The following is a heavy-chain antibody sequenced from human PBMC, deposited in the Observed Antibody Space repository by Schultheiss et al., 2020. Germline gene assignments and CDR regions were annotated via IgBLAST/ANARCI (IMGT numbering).Heavy chain of an antibody. J-gene: IGHJ6*02. CDR2: INHSGST. CDR1: GGSFSGYY. V-gene: IGHV4-34*01. CDR3: ARDGICYSGYYYGMDV. Sequence: SATLSLTCAVYGGSFSGYYWSWIRQPPGKGLEWIGEINHSGSTNYNPSLKSRVTISVDTSKNQFSLKLSSVTAADTAVYYCARDGICYSGYYYGMDVWGQGTT. D-gene: IGHD2-15*01.